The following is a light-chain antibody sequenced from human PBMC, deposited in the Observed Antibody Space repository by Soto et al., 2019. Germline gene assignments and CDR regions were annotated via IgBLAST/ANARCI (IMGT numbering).Light chain of an antibody. Sequence: DIQMTQSPSSLSASVGDRVTITCRARQSITSYLNWYQQKPGKAPKLLIYAASSLQSGVPPRLSGSGSGTDFTLSISSLQPVDFATDDCQQSYSTPFTVGPRTKVHIK. CDR3: QQSYSTPFT. CDR2: AAS. CDR1: QSITSY. V-gene: IGKV1-39*01. J-gene: IGKJ3*01.